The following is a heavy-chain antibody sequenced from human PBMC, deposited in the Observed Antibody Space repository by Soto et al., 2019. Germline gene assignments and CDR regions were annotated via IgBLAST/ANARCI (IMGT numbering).Heavy chain of an antibody. CDR3: AREGTLELGYNFDY. D-gene: IGHD5-12*01. CDR2: INPNSGGT. J-gene: IGHJ4*02. CDR1: GYTFTGYY. V-gene: IGHV1-2*04. Sequence: GASVKVSCKASGYTFTGYYMHWVRQAPGQGLEWMGWINPNSGGTNYAQKFQGWVTMTRDTSISTAYMELSRLRSDDTAVYYCAREGTLELGYNFDYWGQGTLVTVSS.